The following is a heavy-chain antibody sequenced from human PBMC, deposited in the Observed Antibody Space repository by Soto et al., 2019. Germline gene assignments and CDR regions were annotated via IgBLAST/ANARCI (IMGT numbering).Heavy chain of an antibody. CDR2: INPSGGST. CDR1: GYTFTSYY. Sequence: GASVKVSCKASGYTFTSYYMHWVRQAPGQGLEWMGIINPSGGSTSYAQKFQGRVTMTRDTSTSTVYMELSSLRSEDTAVYYCASHTGTYYYGSGSLYGMDVWGQGTTVTSP. D-gene: IGHD3-10*01. V-gene: IGHV1-46*01. CDR3: ASHTGTYYYGSGSLYGMDV. J-gene: IGHJ6*02.